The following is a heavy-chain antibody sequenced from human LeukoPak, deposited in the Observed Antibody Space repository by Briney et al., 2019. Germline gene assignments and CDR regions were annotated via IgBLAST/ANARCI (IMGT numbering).Heavy chain of an antibody. D-gene: IGHD2-21*01. CDR3: AYGGDAYNTGY. Sequence: KPSETLSLTCTVYGGSINRIYWNWTRQPPGKGLEWIGCMYYSGSTNYNPSLKSRVTISLDTSKNQFSLKLSSVTAADTAVYYCAYGGDAYNTGYWGQGTLVTVSS. V-gene: IGHV4-59*01. CDR2: MYYSGST. CDR1: GGSINRIY. J-gene: IGHJ4*02.